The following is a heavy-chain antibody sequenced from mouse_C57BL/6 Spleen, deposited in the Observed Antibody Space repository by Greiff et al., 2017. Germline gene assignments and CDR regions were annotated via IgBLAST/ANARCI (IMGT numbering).Heavy chain of an antibody. CDR3: TTGATVVATLDYVDY. CDR1: GFNIKDYY. J-gene: IGHJ2*01. CDR2: IDPEDGDT. Sequence: VQLQQSGAELVRPGASVKLSCTASGFNIKDYYMHWVKQRPEQGLEWIGRIDPEDGDTEYAPKFQGKATMTADTSSNTAYLQLSSLTSEDTAVYYCTTGATVVATLDYVDYWGQGTTLTVSS. D-gene: IGHD1-1*01. V-gene: IGHV14-1*01.